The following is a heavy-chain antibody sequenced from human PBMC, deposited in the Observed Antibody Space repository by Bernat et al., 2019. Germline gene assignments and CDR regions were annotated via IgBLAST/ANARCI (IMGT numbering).Heavy chain of an antibody. CDR2: ISGSGGST. J-gene: IGHJ4*02. Sequence: EVQLVESVGDLVQPGGSLRLSCSASGFTFSNYAMSWVRQAPGKGLEWVSTISGSGGSTYYSDSVKGQFTISRDNSKNTLYLQMHSLRAEDTAVHYCAKIPHSSLYPFYFDYWGQGTLVTVSS. D-gene: IGHD6-13*01. CDR3: AKIPHSSLYPFYFDY. CDR1: GFTFSNYA. V-gene: IGHV3-23*04.